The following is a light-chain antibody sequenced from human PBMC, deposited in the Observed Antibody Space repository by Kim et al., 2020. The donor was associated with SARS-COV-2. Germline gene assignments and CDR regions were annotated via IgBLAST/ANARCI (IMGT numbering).Light chain of an antibody. V-gene: IGLV1-47*01. J-gene: IGLJ3*02. CDR1: NSNIGGNH. CDR2: RNT. Sequence: QSVLTQPPSASGAPGQRVTISCSGSNSNIGGNHVYWYQQVPGTAPKVLIYRNTQRYSGIPDRFSGSKSGTSASLAASGLRSEDEADYYCAVWDDSLSGWVFGGGTQLTVL. CDR3: AVWDDSLSGWV.